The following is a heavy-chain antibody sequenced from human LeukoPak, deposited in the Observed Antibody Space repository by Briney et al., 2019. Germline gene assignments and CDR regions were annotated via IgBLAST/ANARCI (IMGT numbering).Heavy chain of an antibody. CDR2: IWYDGSNK. CDR1: GSTFSSYG. V-gene: IGHV3-33*01. Sequence: PGRSLRLSCAASGSTFSSYGMHWVRQAPGKGLEWVAVIWYDGSNKYYADSVKGRFTISRDNSKNTLYLQMNSLRAEDTAVYYCAREIGYCSGGSCSPLFDYWGQGTLVTVSS. CDR3: AREIGYCSGGSCSPLFDY. J-gene: IGHJ4*02. D-gene: IGHD2-15*01.